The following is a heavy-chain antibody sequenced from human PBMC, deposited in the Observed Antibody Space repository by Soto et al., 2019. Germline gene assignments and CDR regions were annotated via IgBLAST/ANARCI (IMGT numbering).Heavy chain of an antibody. D-gene: IGHD6-13*01. V-gene: IGHV3-23*01. CDR1: GFTFSSYA. J-gene: IGHJ4*02. CDR2: ISGSGGST. Sequence: GESLKISCAASGFTFSSYAMSWVRQAPGKGLEWVSAISGSGGSTYYADSVKGRFTISRDNSKNTLYLQMNSLRAEDTAVYYCAKKGSGSIAAAGIFYYFDYWGQGTLVTVSS. CDR3: AKKGSGSIAAAGIFYYFDY.